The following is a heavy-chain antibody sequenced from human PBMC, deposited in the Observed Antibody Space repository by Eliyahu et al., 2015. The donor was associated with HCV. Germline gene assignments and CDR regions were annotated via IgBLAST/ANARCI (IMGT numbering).Heavy chain of an antibody. CDR2: IWHDGSNK. CDR1: GFTYSXYG. V-gene: IGHV3-33*01. CDR3: ARYGSGKGIDY. D-gene: IGHD3-10*01. J-gene: IGHJ4*02. Sequence: QVQLVESGGGVVQPGRSLRLSCXASGFTYSXYGMHWVRQAPGKGLEWVAVIWHDGSNKYYADSVKGRFTISRDNSKNTLYLEMNSLRAEDTAVYYCARYGSGKGIDYWGQGTLVTVSS.